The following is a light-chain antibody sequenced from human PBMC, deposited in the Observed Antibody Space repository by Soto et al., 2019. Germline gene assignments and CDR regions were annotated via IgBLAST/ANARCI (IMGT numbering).Light chain of an antibody. J-gene: IGLJ2*01. Sequence: QSVLTQPASASGSPGQSITISCTGTSSDVGGYNYVSWYQQHPGKAPKLMIYDVSNRPSGVSNRFSGSKSGNTASLTISGLQVEDEADYYCSSYTSSSTLVFGGGTKLTVL. CDR3: SSYTSSSTLV. CDR1: SSDVGGYNY. V-gene: IGLV2-14*01. CDR2: DVS.